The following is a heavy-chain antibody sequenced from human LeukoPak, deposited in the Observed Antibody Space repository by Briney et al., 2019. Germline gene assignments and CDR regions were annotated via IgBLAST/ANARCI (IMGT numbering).Heavy chain of an antibody. V-gene: IGHV4-4*07. Sequence: SETLSLTRTVSGGSISSYYWSWIRQPAGKGLEWIGRIYTSGSTNYNPSLKSRVTMSVDTSKNQFSLKLSSVTAADTAVYYCARDLGYYDFWSGYYSGKDDAFDIRGQGTMVTVSS. J-gene: IGHJ3*02. CDR1: GGSISSYY. CDR2: IYTSGST. D-gene: IGHD3-3*01. CDR3: ARDLGYYDFWSGYYSGKDDAFDI.